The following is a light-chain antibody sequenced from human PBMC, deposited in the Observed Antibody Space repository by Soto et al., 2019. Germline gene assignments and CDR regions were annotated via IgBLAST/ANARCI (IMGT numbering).Light chain of an antibody. CDR3: QSYDSRLSGYV. CDR2: ENN. CDR1: SSNIGAGYE. J-gene: IGLJ1*01. Sequence: QSVLTQPPSVSGAPGQRVTISCTGSSSNIGAGYEAHWYQQVPGTAPKLLIYENNNRPSGVPDRFSGSKSGTSASLAITGLEAEDEAEYYCQSYDSRLSGYVFGTGTKVTVL. V-gene: IGLV1-40*01.